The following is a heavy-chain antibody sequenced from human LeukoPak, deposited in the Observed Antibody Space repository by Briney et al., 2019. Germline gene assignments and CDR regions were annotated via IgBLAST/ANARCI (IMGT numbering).Heavy chain of an antibody. Sequence: GGSLRLSCAASGFAFSTYPVHWVRQAPGKGLEWVAVISYDGSNKYYADSVKGRFTISRDNSKNTLYLQMNSLRAEDTAIYYCASRHYDFGYYWGQGALVTVSS. CDR2: ISYDGSNK. J-gene: IGHJ4*02. D-gene: IGHD4-17*01. CDR1: GFAFSTYP. CDR3: ASRHYDFGYY. V-gene: IGHV3-30*04.